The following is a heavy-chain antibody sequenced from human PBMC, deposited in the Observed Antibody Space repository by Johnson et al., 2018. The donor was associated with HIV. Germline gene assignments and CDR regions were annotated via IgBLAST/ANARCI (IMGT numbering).Heavy chain of an antibody. CDR3: ARVGYCSGGSCYSGAFDI. Sequence: EVQLVESGGGLVQPGGSLRLSCAASGFTFSSYDMHWVRQATGKGLEWVSAIGTAGDTYYPGSVKGRFTISRENAKNSLYLQMNSLRAGDTAVYYCARVGYCSGGSCYSGAFDIWGQGTMVTVSS. CDR1: GFTFSSYD. CDR2: IGTAGDT. D-gene: IGHD2-15*01. V-gene: IGHV3-13*01. J-gene: IGHJ3*02.